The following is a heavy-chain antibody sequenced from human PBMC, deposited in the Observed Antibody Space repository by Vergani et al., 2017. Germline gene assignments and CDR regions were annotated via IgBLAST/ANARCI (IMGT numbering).Heavy chain of an antibody. CDR2: INHSGST. Sequence: QVQLQQWGAGLLKPSETLSLTCAVYGGSFSGYYWSWIRQPPGKGLEWIGEINHSGSTNDNPSLKSRVTISVDTSKNQFSLKLSSVTAADTAVYYCARGTRGSRGRFDYWGQGTLVTVSS. V-gene: IGHV4-34*01. CDR3: ARGTRGSRGRFDY. D-gene: IGHD2-15*01. CDR1: GGSFSGYY. J-gene: IGHJ4*02.